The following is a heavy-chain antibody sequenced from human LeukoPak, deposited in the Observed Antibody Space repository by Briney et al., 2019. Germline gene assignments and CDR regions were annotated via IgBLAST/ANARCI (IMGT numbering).Heavy chain of an antibody. CDR1: GGSISSSSYY. J-gene: IGHJ4*02. CDR3: ARLPAFYDFWSGYSNY. D-gene: IGHD3-3*01. Sequence: PSETLSLTCTVSGGSISSSSYYWGWIRQPPGKGLEWIGSIYYSGSTYYNPSLKSRVTISVDTSKNQFSLKLSSVTAADTAVYYCARLPAFYDFWSGYSNYWGQGTLVAVSS. CDR2: IYYSGST. V-gene: IGHV4-39*01.